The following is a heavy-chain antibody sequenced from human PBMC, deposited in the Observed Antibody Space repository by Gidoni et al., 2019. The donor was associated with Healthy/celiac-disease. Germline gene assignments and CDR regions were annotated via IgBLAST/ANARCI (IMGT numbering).Heavy chain of an antibody. V-gene: IGHV3-48*01. D-gene: IGHD3-10*01. J-gene: IGHJ4*02. CDR1: GFTFSSYS. CDR3: ARASNVGSGSSFDY. CDR2: ISSSSSTI. Sequence: EVQLVESGGGLVQPGGSLRLSCAASGFTFSSYSMNWVRQAPGKGLEWVSYISSSSSTIYYADSVKGRFTISRDNAKNSLYLQMNSLRAEDTAVYYCARASNVGSGSSFDYWGQGTLVTVSS.